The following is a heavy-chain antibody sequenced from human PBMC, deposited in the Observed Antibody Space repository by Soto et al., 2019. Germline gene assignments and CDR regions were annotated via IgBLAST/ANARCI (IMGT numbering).Heavy chain of an antibody. V-gene: IGHV4-30-2*01. CDR3: ARHGGEYSSSRRETPFDY. CDR2: TYHSGNP. J-gene: IGHJ4*02. Sequence: PSETLSLTCDVSGDTLSTGCYTWAWIRQPPGKALEWIGPTYHSGNPYYNPSLKSRVTISVDTSKNQFSLKLSSVTAADTAVYYCARHGGEYSSSRRETPFDYWGQGTLVTVSS. D-gene: IGHD6-13*01. CDR1: GDTLSTGCYT.